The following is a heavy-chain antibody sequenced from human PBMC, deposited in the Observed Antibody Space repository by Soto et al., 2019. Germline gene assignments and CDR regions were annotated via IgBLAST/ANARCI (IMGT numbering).Heavy chain of an antibody. CDR2: ISYDGSNK. Sequence: ESVGGMVQPGRSLRLSCAASGFTFSSYGMHWVRQAPGKGLEWVAVISYDGSNKYYADSVKGRFTISRDNSKNTLYLQMNSLRAEDTAVYYCAKETYSGPLDYWGQGTLVTVSS. CDR1: GFTFSSYG. V-gene: IGHV3-30*18. D-gene: IGHD2-15*01. CDR3: AKETYSGPLDY. J-gene: IGHJ4*02.